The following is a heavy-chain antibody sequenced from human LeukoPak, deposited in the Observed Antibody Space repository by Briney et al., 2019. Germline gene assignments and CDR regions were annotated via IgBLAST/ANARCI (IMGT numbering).Heavy chain of an antibody. CDR2: IYSSGST. CDR3: ARDDHSNYRFDF. Sequence: SETLSLTCTVSGGSISSYYWSWIRQPPGKGLEWIGYIYSSGSTNYNPSLKSRVTISVDTSKNQFSLRVSSVTAADTAVYYCARDDHSNYRFDFWGQGTLVTVSS. V-gene: IGHV4-59*01. D-gene: IGHD4-11*01. J-gene: IGHJ4*02. CDR1: GGSISSYY.